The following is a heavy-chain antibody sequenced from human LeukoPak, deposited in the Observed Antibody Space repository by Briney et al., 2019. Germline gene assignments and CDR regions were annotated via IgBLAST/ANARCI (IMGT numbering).Heavy chain of an antibody. CDR1: GYTFTSYA. Sequence: GASVKVSCKASGYTFTSYAMHWVRQAPGQRLEWMGWINAGNGNTKYSQKFQGRVTITRDTSASTAYMELSSLRSEDTAVYYCARDLSEHYYDSRAPFDPWGQGTLVTVSS. CDR3: ARDLSEHYYDSRAPFDP. J-gene: IGHJ5*02. V-gene: IGHV1-3*01. D-gene: IGHD3-22*01. CDR2: INAGNGNT.